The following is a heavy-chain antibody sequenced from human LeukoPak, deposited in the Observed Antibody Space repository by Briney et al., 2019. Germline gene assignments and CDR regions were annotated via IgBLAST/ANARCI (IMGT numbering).Heavy chain of an antibody. CDR2: INPNSGGT. D-gene: IGHD4-23*01. J-gene: IGHJ3*02. CDR3: ARPTTVAAFDAFDI. Sequence: ASVTVSFKASGYTFTGYYMHWVRQAPGQGLEWMGWINPNSGGTNYAQKFQGRVTMTRDTSISTAYMELSRLRSDDTAVYYCARPTTVAAFDAFDIWGQGTMVTVSS. V-gene: IGHV1-2*02. CDR1: GYTFTGYY.